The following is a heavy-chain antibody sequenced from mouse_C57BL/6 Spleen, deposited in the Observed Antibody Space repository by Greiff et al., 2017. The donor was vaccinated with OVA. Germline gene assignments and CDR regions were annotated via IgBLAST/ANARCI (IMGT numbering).Heavy chain of an antibody. CDR3: TTDGYYEWFAY. Sequence: VQLQQSGAELVRPGASVKLSCTASGFNIKDDYMHWVKQRPEQGLEWIGWIDPENGDTEYASKFQGKATITADTSSNTAYLQLSSLTSEDTAVYYCTTDGYYEWFAYWGQGTLVTVSA. CDR1: GFNIKDDY. CDR2: IDPENGDT. D-gene: IGHD2-3*01. V-gene: IGHV14-4*01. J-gene: IGHJ3*01.